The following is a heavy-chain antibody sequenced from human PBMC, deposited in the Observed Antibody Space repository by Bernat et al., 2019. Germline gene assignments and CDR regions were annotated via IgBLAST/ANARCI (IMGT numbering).Heavy chain of an antibody. D-gene: IGHD6-19*01. CDR1: GGSISSYY. CDR2: IYYSGST. CDR3: ARDQIAVAGTYWYFDL. J-gene: IGHJ2*01. V-gene: IGHV4-59*01. Sequence: QVQLQESGPGLVKPSETLSLTCTVSGGSISSYYWSWIRQPPGKGLEWIGYIYYSGSTNYNPSLKSRVTISVDTSKNQFSLKLSSVTAADTAVYYCARDQIAVAGTYWYFDLWGRGTLVTVSS.